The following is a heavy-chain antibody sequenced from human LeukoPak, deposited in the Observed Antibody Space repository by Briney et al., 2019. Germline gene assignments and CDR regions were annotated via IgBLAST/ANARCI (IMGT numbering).Heavy chain of an antibody. CDR1: GDFISNYY. J-gene: IGHJ3*02. V-gene: IGHV4-4*07. D-gene: IGHD3-16*01. CDR2: IYTSGST. Sequence: PSETLSLTCTVSGDFISNYYWSWIRQPAGKGLEWIGRIYTSGSTNYNPSLKSRVTMSVDTSKNQSSLKLSSVTAADTAVYYCATHDVLDAFDIWGKGTMVTVSS. CDR3: ATHDVLDAFDI.